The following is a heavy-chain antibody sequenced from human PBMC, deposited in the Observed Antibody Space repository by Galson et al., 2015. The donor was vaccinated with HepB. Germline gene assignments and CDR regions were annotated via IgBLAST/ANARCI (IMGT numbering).Heavy chain of an antibody. CDR2: IKQDGSEK. Sequence: SLRLSCAASGFSFSSYWMTWVRQAPGKGLEWVANIKQDGSEKYYVDSVKGRFTISRDNAKNSLYLNLNSLRAEDTAVYYCARQNRVGFLQGSHPYYFDSRGQGILVTVSS. CDR1: GFSFSSYW. CDR3: ARQNRVGFLQGSHPYYFDS. V-gene: IGHV3-7*03. D-gene: IGHD3-3*01. J-gene: IGHJ4*02.